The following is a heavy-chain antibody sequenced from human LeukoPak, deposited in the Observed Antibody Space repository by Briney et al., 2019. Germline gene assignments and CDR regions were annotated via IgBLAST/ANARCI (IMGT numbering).Heavy chain of an antibody. CDR2: ISAYNGNT. Sequence: ASVKVSCKASGYTFTSYGISWVRQAPGQGLEWMGWISAYNGNTNYAQKLQGRVTMITDTSTSTAYMELRSLRSDDTAVYYCARVPSPYYYDSSGYYNYFDYWGQGTLVTVSS. J-gene: IGHJ4*02. CDR1: GYTFTSYG. V-gene: IGHV1-18*01. D-gene: IGHD3-22*01. CDR3: ARVPSPYYYDSSGYYNYFDY.